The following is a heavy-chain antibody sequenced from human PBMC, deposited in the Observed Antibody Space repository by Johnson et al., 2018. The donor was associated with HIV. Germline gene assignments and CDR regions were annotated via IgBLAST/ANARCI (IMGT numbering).Heavy chain of an antibody. D-gene: IGHD4-23*01. CDR2: ISYDGTNK. J-gene: IGHJ3*02. V-gene: IGHV3-30*18. CDR3: AKDTGGNSGNDAFDI. CDR1: GFTFSSYV. Sequence: QVQLVESGGGVVQPGRSLRLSCAASGFTFSSYVMHWVRQAPGKGLEGVAVISYDGTNKYYVDSVKGRFTISRDNSKNTLYLQMNGLRTADTAVYYCAKDTGGNSGNDAFDIWGQGTMVTVSS.